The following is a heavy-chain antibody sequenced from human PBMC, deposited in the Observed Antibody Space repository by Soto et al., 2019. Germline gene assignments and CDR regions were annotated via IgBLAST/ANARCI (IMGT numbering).Heavy chain of an antibody. CDR1: GGSFSGYY. D-gene: IGHD3-22*01. CDR3: ARVGYYDSSGSLHY. V-gene: IGHV4-34*01. CDR2: INHSGST. Sequence: QVQLQQWGAGLLKPSETLSLTCAVYGGSFSGYYWSWIRQPPGKGLEWIGEINHSGSTNYNPSLKSRVTISVDTAKTQVSLKLSSVTAADTAVYYCARVGYYDSSGSLHYWGQGTLVTVSS. J-gene: IGHJ4*02.